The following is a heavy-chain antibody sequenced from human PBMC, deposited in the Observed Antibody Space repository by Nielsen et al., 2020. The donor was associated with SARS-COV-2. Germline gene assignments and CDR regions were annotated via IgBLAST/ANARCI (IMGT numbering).Heavy chain of an antibody. J-gene: IGHJ6*02. CDR1: GFSFDDYA. D-gene: IGHD5-18*01. CDR2: VNWNGGTR. Sequence: GGSLRLSCAASGFSFDDYAMSWVRQGPGKGLEWVAGVNWNGGTRFYADSVKGRFTIPRDNAKNSLYLQMNSLRAEDTALYYCARYITEYTAMVSYYGMDVRGHGTTVTVSS. V-gene: IGHV3-20*04. CDR3: ARYITEYTAMVSYYGMDV.